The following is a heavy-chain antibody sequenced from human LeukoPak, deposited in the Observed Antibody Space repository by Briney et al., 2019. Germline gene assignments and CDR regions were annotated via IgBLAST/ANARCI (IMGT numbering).Heavy chain of an antibody. J-gene: IGHJ4*02. CDR2: ISGDGGST. CDR1: GFTFDDYA. D-gene: IGHD3-22*01. CDR3: ARGPRPGYYYDSSGYYSEGYFDY. V-gene: IGHV3-43*02. Sequence: PGGSLRLSCAASGFTFDDYAMHWVRQAPGKGLEWVSLISGDGGSTYYADSVKGRFTISRDNSKNTLYLQMNSLRAEDTAVYYCARGPRPGYYYDSSGYYSEGYFDYWGQGTLVTVSS.